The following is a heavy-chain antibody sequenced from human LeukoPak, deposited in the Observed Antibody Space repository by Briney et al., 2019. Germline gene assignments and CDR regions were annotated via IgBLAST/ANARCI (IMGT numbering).Heavy chain of an antibody. J-gene: IGHJ4*02. V-gene: IGHV4-61*01. D-gene: IGHD3-3*01. CDR2: IYHSGST. Sequence: SETLSHTCTVSGGSVSSGSFYWSWIRQPPGKGLEWIGKIYHSGSTNYNPSLKSRVTISVDTSKNQISLKSSSVTAADTAVYYCARSPQHYDFWSGYSTYFDYWGQGTLVTVSS. CDR3: ARSPQHYDFWSGYSTYFDY. CDR1: GGSVSSGSFY.